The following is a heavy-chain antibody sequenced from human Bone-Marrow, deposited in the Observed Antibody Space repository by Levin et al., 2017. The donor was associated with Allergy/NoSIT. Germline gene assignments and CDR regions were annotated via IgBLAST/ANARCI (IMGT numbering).Heavy chain of an antibody. J-gene: IGHJ5*02. Sequence: ASVKVSCKASGGTFSSYAISWVRQAPGQGLEWMGGIIPIFGTANYAQKFQGRVTITADESTSTAYMELSSLRSEDTAVYYCARDGRQESLVPFKNWFDPWGQGTLVTVSS. V-gene: IGHV1-69*13. CDR1: GGTFSSYA. D-gene: IGHD1-1*01. CDR2: IIPIFGTA. CDR3: ARDGRQESLVPFKNWFDP.